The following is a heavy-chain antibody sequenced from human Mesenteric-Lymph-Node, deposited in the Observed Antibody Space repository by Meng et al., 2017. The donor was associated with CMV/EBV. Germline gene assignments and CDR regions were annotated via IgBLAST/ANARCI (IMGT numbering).Heavy chain of an antibody. CDR3: ARAAHCSSTSCSVFGSYYFDY. J-gene: IGHJ4*02. Sequence: FSGYYWSWIRQPPGKGLEWIGEINHSGSTNYNPSLKSRVTISVDTSKNQFSLKLNSVTTADTAVYYCARAAHCSSTSCSVFGSYYFDYWGQGTLVTVSS. V-gene: IGHV4-34*01. CDR1: FSGYY. D-gene: IGHD2-2*01. CDR2: INHSGST.